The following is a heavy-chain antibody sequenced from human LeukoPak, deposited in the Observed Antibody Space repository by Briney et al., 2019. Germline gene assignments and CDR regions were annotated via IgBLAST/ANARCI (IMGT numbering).Heavy chain of an antibody. Sequence: ASVKASCKASGGTFSSYAISWVRQAPGQGLEWMGGIIPIFGTANYAQKFQGRVTITADESTSTAYMELSSLRSEDTAVYYCARAREDGGATVIHFDYWGQGTLVTVSS. D-gene: IGHD1-26*01. CDR3: ARAREDGGATVIHFDY. J-gene: IGHJ4*02. V-gene: IGHV1-69*13. CDR2: IIPIFGTA. CDR1: GGTFSSYA.